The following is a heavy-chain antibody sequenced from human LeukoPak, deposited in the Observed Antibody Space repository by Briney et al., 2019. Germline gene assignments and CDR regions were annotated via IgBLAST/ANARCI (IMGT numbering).Heavy chain of an antibody. J-gene: IGHJ3*02. CDR2: ISYDGSNK. Sequence: GGSLRLSCAASGFTFSSYGMHWVRQAPGKGLEWVAVISYDGSNKYYAGSVKGRFTISRDNSKNTLYLQMNSLRAEDTAVYYCARDRLTGDRSAFDIWGQGTMVTVSS. D-gene: IGHD7-27*01. CDR3: ARDRLTGDRSAFDI. V-gene: IGHV3-30*03. CDR1: GFTFSSYG.